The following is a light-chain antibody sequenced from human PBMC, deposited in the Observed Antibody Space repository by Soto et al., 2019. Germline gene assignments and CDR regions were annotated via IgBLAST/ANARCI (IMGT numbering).Light chain of an antibody. V-gene: IGLV2-23*01. CDR1: SSDVGSYNL. J-gene: IGLJ2*01. Sequence: QSVLTQPASVSGSPGQSITISCTGTSSDVGSYNLVSWYQQHPGKAPKLMIYEGSKRPSGVSNRFSGSKSGNTASLTISGLQAEDEADYYCRSYAGSSTDVVFGGGTKLTVL. CDR2: EGS. CDR3: RSYAGSSTDVV.